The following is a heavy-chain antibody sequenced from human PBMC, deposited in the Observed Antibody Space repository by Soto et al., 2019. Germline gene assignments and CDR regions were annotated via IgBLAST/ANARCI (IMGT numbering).Heavy chain of an antibody. CDR1: GYTFTSYG. CDR3: ARVGRPFYDFWSGYKGDWFDP. CDR2: ISAYNGNT. Sequence: ASVNVSCKASGYTFTSYGISWVRQAPGQGLEWMGWISAYNGNTNYAQKLQGRVTMTTDTSTSTAYMELRSLRSDDTAVYYCARVGRPFYDFWSGYKGDWFDPWGQGTLVTVSS. V-gene: IGHV1-18*01. J-gene: IGHJ5*02. D-gene: IGHD3-3*01.